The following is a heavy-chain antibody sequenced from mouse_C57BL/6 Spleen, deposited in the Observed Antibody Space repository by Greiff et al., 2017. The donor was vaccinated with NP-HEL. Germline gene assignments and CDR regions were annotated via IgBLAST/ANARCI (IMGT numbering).Heavy chain of an antibody. J-gene: IGHJ4*01. CDR3: AKIYYGYDGYYYAMDY. V-gene: IGHV2-4*01. CDR2: IWSGGST. Sequence: VQLQQSGPGLVQPSQSLSITCTVSGFSLTSYGVHWVRQPPGKGLEWLGVIWSGGSTDYNAAFISRLSISKDNSKSQVFFKMNSLQADDTAIYYCAKIYYGYDGYYYAMDYWGQGTSVTVSS. CDR1: GFSLTSYG. D-gene: IGHD2-2*01.